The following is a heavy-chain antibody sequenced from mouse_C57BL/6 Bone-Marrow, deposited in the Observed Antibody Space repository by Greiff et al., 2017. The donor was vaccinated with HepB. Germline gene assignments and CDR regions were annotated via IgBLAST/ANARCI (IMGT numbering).Heavy chain of an antibody. D-gene: IGHD1-1*01. CDR2: IDPSDSYT. J-gene: IGHJ1*03. CDR1: GYTFTSYW. V-gene: IGHV1-69*01. CDR3: ASLYYGSRYWYFDV. Sequence: QVQLQQPGAELVMPGASVKLSCKASGYTFTSYWMHWVKQRPGQGLEWIGEIDPSDSYTNYNQKFKGKSTLTVDKSSSTAYMQLSSLTSEDSAVYYCASLYYGSRYWYFDVWGTGTTVTVSS.